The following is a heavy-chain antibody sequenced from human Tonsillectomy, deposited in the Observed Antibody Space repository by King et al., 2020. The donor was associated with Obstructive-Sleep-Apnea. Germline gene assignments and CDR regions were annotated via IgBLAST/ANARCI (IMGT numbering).Heavy chain of an antibody. CDR1: GFTFISYS. Sequence: VQLVESGGGLVQPGGSLRLSCAASGFTFISYSMNWVRQAPGKGLGWVSYISSSSRSIYYADSVKGRCTISRDNAKNSLYLQMNSLRAEDTAVYYCARDWGYYDSSGYYSGVEDYWGQGTLVTVSS. CDR2: ISSSSRSI. J-gene: IGHJ4*02. V-gene: IGHV3-48*04. CDR3: ARDWGYYDSSGYYSGVEDY. D-gene: IGHD3-22*01.